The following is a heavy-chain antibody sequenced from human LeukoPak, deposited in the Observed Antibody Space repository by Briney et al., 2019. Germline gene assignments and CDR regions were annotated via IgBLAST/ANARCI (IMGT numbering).Heavy chain of an antibody. CDR1: GGTFSSYA. CDR3: ARGNYYGSGSSDY. CDR2: IIPILGMA. J-gene: IGHJ4*02. Sequence: SVKVSCKASGGTFSSYAISWVRQAPGQGLEWMGRIIPILGMANYAQKFQGRVTITADKSTSTAYMELSSLRSEDTAVYYCARGNYYGSGSSDYWGQGTLVTVSS. D-gene: IGHD3-10*01. V-gene: IGHV1-69*04.